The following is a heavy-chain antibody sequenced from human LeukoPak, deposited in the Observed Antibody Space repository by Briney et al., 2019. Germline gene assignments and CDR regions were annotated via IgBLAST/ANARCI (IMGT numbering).Heavy chain of an antibody. D-gene: IGHD5-18*01. CDR2: INPSGGST. CDR1: GYTFTSYY. J-gene: IGHJ4*02. V-gene: IGHV1-46*01. CDR3: ARDRSHGQDFDY. Sequence: ASVKVSCKASGYTFTSYYMHWVRRAPGQGLEWMGIINPSGGSTSYAQKFQGRVTMTRDTSTSTVYMELSSLRSEDTAVYYCARDRSHGQDFDYWGQGTLVTVSS.